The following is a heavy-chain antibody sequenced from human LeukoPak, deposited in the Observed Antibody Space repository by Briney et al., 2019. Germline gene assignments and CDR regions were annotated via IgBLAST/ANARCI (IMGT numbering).Heavy chain of an antibody. Sequence: GESLQISCKGSGSIFTSYWIGWVRPLPGKGLERMGIIYPGDSDTRYSPSFQGQVTISADKSISTAYLQWSSLKASDTAMYYCARTLFCSGGSCYYNWFDPWGQGTLVTVSS. D-gene: IGHD2-15*01. CDR1: GSIFTSYW. V-gene: IGHV5-51*01. CDR3: ARTLFCSGGSCYYNWFDP. J-gene: IGHJ5*02. CDR2: IYPGDSDT.